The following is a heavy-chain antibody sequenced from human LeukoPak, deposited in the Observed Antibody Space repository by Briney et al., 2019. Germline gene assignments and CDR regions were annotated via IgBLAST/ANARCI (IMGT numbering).Heavy chain of an antibody. Sequence: ASVKVSCKASGYTLTAYYIHWVRQAPGQGLEWVGWMNPHSGGTNYAQKFRARVSMTTDTTINTAYLELTGLTSDDTALYYCARAERTVSGLDVWGQGTTVTVSS. CDR3: ARAERTVSGLDV. CDR1: GYTLTAYY. D-gene: IGHD2-2*01. V-gene: IGHV1-2*02. CDR2: MNPHSGGT. J-gene: IGHJ6*02.